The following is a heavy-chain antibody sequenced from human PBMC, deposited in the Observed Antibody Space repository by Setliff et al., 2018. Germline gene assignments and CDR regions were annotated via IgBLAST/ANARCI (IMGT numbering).Heavy chain of an antibody. J-gene: IGHJ6*03. Sequence: SETLSLTCSVSGGSISNFYWSWIRQPPGKGLDWIGSISPGRSINYNPSLRSRVTISGDTSKNQISLNLSSGTAADTAVYYCARDRRDYIGAGSSEIDYYYYYYMDVWGKGTTVTVSS. CDR1: GGSISNFY. V-gene: IGHV4-4*08. CDR3: ARDRRDYIGAGSSEIDYYYYYYMDV. CDR2: ISPGRSI. D-gene: IGHD3-10*01.